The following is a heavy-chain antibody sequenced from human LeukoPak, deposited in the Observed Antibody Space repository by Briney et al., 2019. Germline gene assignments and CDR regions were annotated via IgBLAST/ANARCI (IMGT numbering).Heavy chain of an antibody. CDR2: ISGSGGST. Sequence: AGGSLRLSCAASGFTFSSYAMSWVRQAPGKGLEWVSAISGSGGSTYYADSVKGRFTISRDNSKNTLYLQMNSLRAEDTAVYYCAKDLRGSGSYYSLFDYWGQGTLVTVSS. J-gene: IGHJ4*02. V-gene: IGHV3-23*01. D-gene: IGHD3-10*01. CDR1: GFTFSSYA. CDR3: AKDLRGSGSYYSLFDY.